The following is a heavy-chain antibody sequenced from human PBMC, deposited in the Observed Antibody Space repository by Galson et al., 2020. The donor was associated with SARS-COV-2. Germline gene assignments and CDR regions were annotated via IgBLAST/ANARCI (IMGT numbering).Heavy chain of an antibody. CDR1: GGSISSGGYY. J-gene: IGHJ4*02. CDR3: ASPQRRQLNFDY. D-gene: IGHD6-13*01. V-gene: IGHV4-31*03. CDR2: IFYTGRT. Sequence: SQTLSLTCTVSGGSISSGGYYWSWVRQLPGKGLEWIGYIFYTGRTDYNPSLKSRITISVDTSKHQFSLRLRSVTAADTALYYCASPQRRQLNFDYWGQGTLVTVSS.